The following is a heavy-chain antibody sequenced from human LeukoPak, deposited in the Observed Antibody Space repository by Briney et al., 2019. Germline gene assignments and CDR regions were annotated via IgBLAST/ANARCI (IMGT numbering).Heavy chain of an antibody. V-gene: IGHV3-15*01. CDR3: TTGNY. J-gene: IGHJ4*02. Sequence: PGGSLRVSCAASGFSFTDAWMSWVRQAPGKGLEWVGHLKSKAAGGTTDYAAPVKARFTISGDDSKNTLYLQMNSLKTEDTAVYYCTTGNYWGQGTLVTVSS. CDR2: LKSKAAGGTT. CDR1: GFSFTDAW.